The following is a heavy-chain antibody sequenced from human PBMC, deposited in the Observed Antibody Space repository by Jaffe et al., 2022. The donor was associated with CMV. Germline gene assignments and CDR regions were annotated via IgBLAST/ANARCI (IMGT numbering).Heavy chain of an antibody. D-gene: IGHD5-12*01. V-gene: IGHV3-9*01. CDR1: GFTFDDYA. J-gene: IGHJ4*02. Sequence: EVQLVESGGGLVQPGRSLRLSCAASGFTFDDYAMHWVRQAPGKGLEWVSSISWNSDTIGYADSVKGRFTISRDNAKNSLYLQMSSLRTEDTAFYYCAKDIGAGYPVHWFDYWGQGTLVTVSS. CDR2: ISWNSDTI. CDR3: AKDIGAGYPVHWFDY.